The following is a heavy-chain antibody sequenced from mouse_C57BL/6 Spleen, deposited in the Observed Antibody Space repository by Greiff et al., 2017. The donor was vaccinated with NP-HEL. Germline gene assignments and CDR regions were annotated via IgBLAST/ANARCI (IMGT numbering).Heavy chain of an antibody. CDR3: ARSHYGSSPAWFAY. Sequence: VQLQQSGPELVKPGASVKISCKASGYTFTDYYINWVKQRPGQGLEWIGWIFPGSGSTYYNEKFKGKATLTVDKSSSTAYMLLSSLTSEDSAVYCCARSHYGSSPAWFAYWGQGTLVTVSA. V-gene: IGHV1-75*01. J-gene: IGHJ3*01. CDR1: GYTFTDYY. D-gene: IGHD1-1*01. CDR2: IFPGSGST.